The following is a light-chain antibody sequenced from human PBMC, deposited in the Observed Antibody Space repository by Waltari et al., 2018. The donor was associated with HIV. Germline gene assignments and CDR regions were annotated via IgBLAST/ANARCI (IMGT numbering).Light chain of an antibody. J-gene: IGLJ2*01. CDR1: SSNIGSNY. CDR2: RNN. Sequence: QSVLTQPPSASGTPGQRVTISCSGSSSNIGSNYVYWYQQLPGAAPKVLIYRNNQRPSGVPDRFSGSKSGTSASLAISGLRSEDEADYYCAAWDDSLSAVVFGGGTKLTV. CDR3: AAWDDSLSAVV. V-gene: IGLV1-47*01.